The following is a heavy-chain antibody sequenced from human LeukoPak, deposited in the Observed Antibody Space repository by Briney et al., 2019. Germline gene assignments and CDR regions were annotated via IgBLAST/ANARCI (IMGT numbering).Heavy chain of an antibody. CDR1: RGTFSSYT. D-gene: IGHD5-18*01. CDR2: IIPILGIA. J-gene: IGHJ6*03. V-gene: IGHV1-69*02. Sequence: SSVKVSCKASRGTFSSYTISWVRQAPGQGLEWMGRIIPILGIANYAQKFQGRVTITADKSTSTAYMELSSLRSEDTAVYYCARGHGDTAMVLYYYYYYMDVWGKGTTVTVSS. CDR3: ARGHGDTAMVLYYYYYYMDV.